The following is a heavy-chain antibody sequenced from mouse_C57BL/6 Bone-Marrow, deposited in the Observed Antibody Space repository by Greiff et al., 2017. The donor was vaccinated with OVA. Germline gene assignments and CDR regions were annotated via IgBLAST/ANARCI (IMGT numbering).Heavy chain of an antibody. CDR3: ARQGGY. V-gene: IGHV5-12*01. J-gene: IGHJ2*01. CDR2: ISNGGGST. CDR1: GFTFSDYY. Sequence: EVKVVESGGGLVQPGGSLKLSCAASGFTFSDYYMYWVRQTPEKRLEWVAYISNGGGSTYYPDTVKGRFTISRDNAKNTRYLQMSRLKSEDTAMYYCARQGGYWGQGTTLTVSS.